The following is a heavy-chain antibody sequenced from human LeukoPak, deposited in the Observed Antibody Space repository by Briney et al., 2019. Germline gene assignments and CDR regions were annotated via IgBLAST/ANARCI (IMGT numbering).Heavy chain of an antibody. CDR3: ARVVKWGDAFDI. D-gene: IGHD1-26*01. J-gene: IGHJ3*02. V-gene: IGHV4-34*01. CDR2: INHSGST. Sequence: GSLRLSCAASGFTFSSYAMSWVRQPPGKGLEWIGEINHSGSTNYNPSLKSRVTISVDTSKNQFSLKLSSVTAADTAVYYCARVVKWGDAFDIWGQGTMVTVSS. CDR1: GFTFSSYA.